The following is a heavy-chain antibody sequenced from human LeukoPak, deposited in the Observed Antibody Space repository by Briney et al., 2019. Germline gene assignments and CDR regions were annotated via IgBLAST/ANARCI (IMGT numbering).Heavy chain of an antibody. J-gene: IGHJ6*02. V-gene: IGHV3-30*19. D-gene: IGHD3-10*01. CDR1: GFTFSSYG. CDR2: ILSDGSKE. CDR3: ARDITMVRDRPLVGMDV. Sequence: PGGSLRLSCAAFGFTFSSYGMHWVRQAPGKGLEWVAVILSDGSKEFHTDSVKGRFTISRDNSKNTLYLQMNSLRAEDTAVYFCARDITMVRDRPLVGMDVWGQGTTVTVSS.